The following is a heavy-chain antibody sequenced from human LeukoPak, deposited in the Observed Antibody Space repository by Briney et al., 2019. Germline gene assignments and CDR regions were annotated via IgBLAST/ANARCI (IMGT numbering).Heavy chain of an antibody. J-gene: IGHJ4*02. V-gene: IGHV1-69*05. CDR1: GGTFSSYA. CDR3: ARDNGYCSGGSCYLLDY. CDR2: IIPIFGTA. D-gene: IGHD2-15*01. Sequence: ASVKVSCKASGGTFSSYAISWVRQAPGQGLEWMGGIIPIFGTANYAQKFQGRVTITTDESTSTAYMELISLRSEDTAVYYCARDNGYCSGGSCYLLDYWGQGTLVTVSS.